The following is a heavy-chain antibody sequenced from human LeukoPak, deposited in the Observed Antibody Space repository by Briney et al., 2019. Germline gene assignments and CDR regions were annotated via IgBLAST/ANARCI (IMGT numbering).Heavy chain of an antibody. V-gene: IGHV6-1*01. J-gene: IGHJ4*02. CDR1: GDSVSSNSAG. CDR2: TYYRSRWYN. CDR3: ARSARGSIDY. D-gene: IGHD5-12*01. Sequence: SRTLSLTCAISGDSVSSNSAGWNWIRQSPSRGLEWLGRTYYRSRWYNDYTISVEGRITINPDTSKNQFSLQLTSVTPEDTAVYYCARSARGSIDYWGQGTLVTVSS.